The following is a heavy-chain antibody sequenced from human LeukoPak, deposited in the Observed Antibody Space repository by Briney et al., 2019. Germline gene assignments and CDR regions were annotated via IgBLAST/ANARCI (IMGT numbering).Heavy chain of an antibody. J-gene: IGHJ5*02. Sequence: GGSLRLSCAASGFTFSSYEMNWVRQAPGKGLGWVSYISSSGSTIYYADSVKGRFTISRDNAKNSLYLQMDSLRAEDTAVYYCARDFTVKYNWFDPWGQGTLVTVSS. D-gene: IGHD4-17*01. V-gene: IGHV3-48*03. CDR2: ISSSGSTI. CDR3: ARDFTVKYNWFDP. CDR1: GFTFSSYE.